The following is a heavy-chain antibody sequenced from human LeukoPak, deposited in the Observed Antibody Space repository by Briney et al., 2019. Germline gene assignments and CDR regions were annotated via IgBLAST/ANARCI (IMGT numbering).Heavy chain of an antibody. CDR3: ATAARRGDFDY. D-gene: IGHD6-6*01. J-gene: IGHJ4*02. V-gene: IGHV3-30*03. Sequence: GGSLRLSCAASGFTYSSYGMHCVRQAPGKGLEWVAVISYDGSNKYYADSVKGRFTISRNNAKNSLYLQMNGLRAEDTALHYCATAARRGDFDYWGQGTLVTVSS. CDR2: ISYDGSNK. CDR1: GFTYSSYG.